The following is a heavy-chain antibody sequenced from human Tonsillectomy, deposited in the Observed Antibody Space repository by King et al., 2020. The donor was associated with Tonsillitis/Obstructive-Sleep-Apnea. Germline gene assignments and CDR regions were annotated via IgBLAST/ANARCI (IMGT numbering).Heavy chain of an antibody. CDR2: IYYSGST. Sequence: VQLQESGPRLVKPSQTLSLTCTVSGGSISSGGYYWSWIRQHPGKGLEWIGYIYYSGSTYYNPSLKSRVTISVDTSKNQFSLKLSSVTAADTAVYYCARVGSGVAGEVETCAIWGQGTMVTVSS. J-gene: IGHJ3*02. D-gene: IGHD6-19*01. CDR3: ARVGSGVAGEVETCAI. V-gene: IGHV4-31*03. CDR1: GGSISSGGYY.